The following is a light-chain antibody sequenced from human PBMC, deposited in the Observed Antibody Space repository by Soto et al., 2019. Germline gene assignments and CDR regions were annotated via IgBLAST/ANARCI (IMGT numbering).Light chain of an antibody. CDR3: QQYYSYSGYT. CDR2: KAS. J-gene: IGKJ2*01. CDR1: QSISSW. Sequence: DIQMTQSPSTLSASVGDRVTITCRASQSISSWLAWYQQKPGKAPKLLIYKASSLESGVPSRFSGSGSGTEFTLTISSLQPDDFATYYCQQYYSYSGYTFGQGTKREIK. V-gene: IGKV1-5*03.